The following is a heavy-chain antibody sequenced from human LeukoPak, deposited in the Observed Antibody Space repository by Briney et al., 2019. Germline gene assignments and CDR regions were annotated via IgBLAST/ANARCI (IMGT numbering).Heavy chain of an antibody. V-gene: IGHV1-69*04. CDR3: ARDGVTYYDILTGYSNLDY. J-gene: IGHJ4*02. CDR2: IIPILGIA. D-gene: IGHD3-9*01. Sequence: SVKVSCEASGGTFSSYAISWVRQAPGQGLEWMGRIIPILGIANYAQKFQGRVTITADKSTSTAYMELSSLRSEDTAVYYCARDGVTYYDILTGYSNLDYWGQGTLVNVSS. CDR1: GGTFSSYA.